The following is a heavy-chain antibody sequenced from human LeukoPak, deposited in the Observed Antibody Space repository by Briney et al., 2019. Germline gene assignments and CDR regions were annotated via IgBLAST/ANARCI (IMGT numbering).Heavy chain of an antibody. CDR3: AKDYGLAYCGGDCPGDAFDI. CDR2: ISGSGGST. V-gene: IGHV3-23*01. D-gene: IGHD2-21*01. Sequence: PGGSLRLSCAASGFTFSSYAMSWVRQAPGKGLEWVSAISGSGGSTYYADSVKGRFTISRDNSKNTLYLQMNSLRAEDTAVYYCAKDYGLAYCGGDCPGDAFDIWGQGTMVTVSS. J-gene: IGHJ3*02. CDR1: GFTFSSYA.